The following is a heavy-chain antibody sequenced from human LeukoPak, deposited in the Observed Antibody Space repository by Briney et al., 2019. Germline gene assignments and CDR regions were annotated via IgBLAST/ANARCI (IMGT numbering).Heavy chain of an antibody. CDR2: IYPGDSDT. J-gene: IGHJ4*02. Sequence: GASLKISCKGSGYSFTSYWIGWVRQLPGKGLEWMGIIYPGDSDTRYSPSFQGQVTISADRSVTTAYLQWSSLKASDTAVYFCARGLGYSTSSISFDSWGQGTLVTVSS. CDR3: ARGLGYSTSSISFDS. V-gene: IGHV5-51*01. CDR1: GYSFTSYW. D-gene: IGHD6-6*01.